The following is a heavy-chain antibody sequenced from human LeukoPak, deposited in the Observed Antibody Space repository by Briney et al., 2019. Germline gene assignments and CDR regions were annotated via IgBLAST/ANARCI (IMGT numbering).Heavy chain of an antibody. CDR2: ISSSSSYI. V-gene: IGHV3-21*01. J-gene: IGHJ6*03. CDR1: GFTFSSYS. CDR3: ARYCSSTSCLERNYFYYYYYYMDV. Sequence: GGSLRLSCAASGFTFSSYSMNWVRQAPGKGLEWVSSISSSSSYIYYADSVKRRFTISRDNAKNSLYLQMNSLRAEDTAVYYCARYCSSTSCLERNYFYYYYYYMDVWGKGTTVTVSS. D-gene: IGHD2-2*01.